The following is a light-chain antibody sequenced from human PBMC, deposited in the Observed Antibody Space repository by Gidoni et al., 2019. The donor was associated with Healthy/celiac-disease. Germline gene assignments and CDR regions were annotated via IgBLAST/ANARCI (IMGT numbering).Light chain of an antibody. J-gene: IGKJ1*01. CDR3: QQLNSYPRT. CDR2: AAS. CDR1: QGISCY. V-gene: IGKV1-9*01. Sequence: DIQLTQSPSFLSASVGDRVTITCRASQGISCYLAWYQQKPGKAPKLLIYAASTLQSGVPSRFSGSGSGTEFTLTTSSLQPEDFATYYCQQLNSYPRTFGQGTKVEIK.